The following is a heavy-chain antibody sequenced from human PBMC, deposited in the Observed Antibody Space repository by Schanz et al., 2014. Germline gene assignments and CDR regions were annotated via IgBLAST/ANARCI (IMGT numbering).Heavy chain of an antibody. V-gene: IGHV4-34*01. CDR1: GGSFSGYY. CDR3: ARGEWSTSQFDY. CDR2: IHHSGST. D-gene: IGHD2-2*01. J-gene: IGHJ4*01. Sequence: QVQLQQWGAGLLKPSETLSLTCAVYGGSFSGYYWTWIRQPPGKGLEWIGEIHHSGSTNYNPSLKRPATISMATSKNQFSLKLSSVAAAETAVYYCARGEWSTSQFDYWGHGTLVTVSS.